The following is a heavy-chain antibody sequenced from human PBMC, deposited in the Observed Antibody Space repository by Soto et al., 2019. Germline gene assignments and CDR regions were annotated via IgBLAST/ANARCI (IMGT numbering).Heavy chain of an antibody. D-gene: IGHD3-10*01. J-gene: IGHJ4*02. Sequence: QVQLVESGGGVVQPGGSLRLSCAASGFTFSNYGFHWVRQAPGKRLGWVTLIWYDGSNKYYADSVKGRFTISRDDSKNTLYLQMNSLRAEDTAVYYCARDLGSFDSGTSYFDYWGPGTLVTVSS. CDR1: GFTFSNYG. V-gene: IGHV3-33*01. CDR2: IWYDGSNK. CDR3: ARDLGSFDSGTSYFDY.